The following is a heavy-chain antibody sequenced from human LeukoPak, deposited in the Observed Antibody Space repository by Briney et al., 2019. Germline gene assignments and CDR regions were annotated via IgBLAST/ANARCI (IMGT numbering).Heavy chain of an antibody. CDR2: IYAGDSST. V-gene: IGHV5-51*01. CDR1: GYSFRSYW. D-gene: IGHD6-13*01. J-gene: IGHJ4*02. Sequence: KPGESLKISCKGSGYSFRSYWIGWVRQMPGKGLEWMGMIYAGDSSTRYSPSFQGQVTMSADESINTAYLQWSSLKASDTAMYYCARSGYVAAAGTYFDYWGQGTLATVSS. CDR3: ARSGYVAAAGTYFDY.